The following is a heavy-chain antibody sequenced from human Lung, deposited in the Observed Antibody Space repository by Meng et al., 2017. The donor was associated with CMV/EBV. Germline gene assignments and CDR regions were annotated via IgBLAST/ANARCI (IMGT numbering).Heavy chain of an antibody. J-gene: IGHJ6*02. CDR1: GGSISSYY. D-gene: IGHD3-10*01. Sequence: LSXTVSGGSISSYYWSWIRQPPGKGLEWIGYIYYSGSTNYNPSLKSRVTISVDTSKNQFSLKLSSVTAADTAVYYCASGKYYYGSGSYYNYYYYGMDVWXQGTTVTVSS. CDR3: ASGKYYYGSGSYYNYYYYGMDV. CDR2: IYYSGST. V-gene: IGHV4-59*01.